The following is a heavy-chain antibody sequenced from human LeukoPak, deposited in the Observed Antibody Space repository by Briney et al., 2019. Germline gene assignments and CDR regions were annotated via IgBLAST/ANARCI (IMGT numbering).Heavy chain of an antibody. D-gene: IGHD3-3*01. CDR3: ARIKGRGSGYYSDAFDI. J-gene: IGHJ3*02. V-gene: IGHV3-7*01. Sequence: GGSLRLSSAASGFTFSSYWMSWVRQAPGKGLEWVANIKQDGSEKYYVDSVKGRFTISRDNAKNSLYLQMNSLRAEDTAVYSCARIKGRGSGYYSDAFDIWGQGTMVTVSS. CDR2: IKQDGSEK. CDR1: GFTFSSYW.